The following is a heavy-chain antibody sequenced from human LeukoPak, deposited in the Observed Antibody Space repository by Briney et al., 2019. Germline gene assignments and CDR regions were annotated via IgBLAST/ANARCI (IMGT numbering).Heavy chain of an antibody. CDR3: ARSYGSGSYSYYFDY. J-gene: IGHJ4*02. CDR2: IYHSGST. V-gene: IGHV4-30-2*01. Sequence: SETLSLTCAVSGGSISGGGYSWSWIRQPPGKGLEWIGYIYHSGSTYYNPSLKSRVTISVDRSKNQFSLKLSSVTAADTAVYYCARSYGSGSYSYYFDYWGQGTLVTVSS. D-gene: IGHD3-10*01. CDR1: GGSISGGGYS.